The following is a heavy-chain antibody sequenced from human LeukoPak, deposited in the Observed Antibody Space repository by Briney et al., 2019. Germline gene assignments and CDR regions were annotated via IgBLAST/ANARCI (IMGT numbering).Heavy chain of an antibody. V-gene: IGHV3-23*01. CDR2: ISDSGATT. J-gene: IGHJ4*02. D-gene: IGHD6-19*01. Sequence: GGSLRLSCLTSGFTLSTNAMSWVRQAPGKGLEWVSSISDSGATTYYTDSVKGRFTISRDNSKNTLYLQMNSLRADDTAVYYCAKAFSSGRGYWGQGTLVSVSS. CDR3: AKAFSSGRGY. CDR1: GFTLSTNA.